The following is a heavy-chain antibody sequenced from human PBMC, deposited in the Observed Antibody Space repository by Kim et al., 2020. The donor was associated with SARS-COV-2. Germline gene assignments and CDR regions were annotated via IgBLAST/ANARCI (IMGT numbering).Heavy chain of an antibody. V-gene: IGHV3-23*01. Sequence: STDYAESGKGRFTVSRDSARNTLYLQMNGLRSDDKAIYYCVKGAWLDYWGPGTLVTVSS. D-gene: IGHD5-12*01. CDR2: ST. J-gene: IGHJ4*02. CDR3: VKGAWLDY.